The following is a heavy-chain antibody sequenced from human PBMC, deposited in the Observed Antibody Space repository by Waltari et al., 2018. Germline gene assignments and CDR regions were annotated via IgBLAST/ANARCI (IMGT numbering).Heavy chain of an antibody. D-gene: IGHD1-7*01. CDR2: INNDGTST. CDR1: GFTVSSNY. V-gene: IGHV3-74*01. J-gene: IGHJ4*02. Sequence: EVQLVESGGGLVQPGGSLRLSCAASGFTVSSNYMSWVRQAPGKGLVWVSRINNDGTSTNYADSVKGRFTISRDNAEHTLYLQMDSLRTEDTAVYYCSRDPSQAPELFDYWGQGTLVTVSS. CDR3: SRDPSQAPELFDY.